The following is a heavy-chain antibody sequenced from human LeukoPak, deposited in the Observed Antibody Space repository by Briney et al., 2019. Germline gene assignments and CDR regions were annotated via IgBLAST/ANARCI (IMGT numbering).Heavy chain of an antibody. V-gene: IGHV1-2*06. CDR2: INPNSGGT. J-gene: IGHJ5*02. CDR3: ARETSQLRWTLFDP. D-gene: IGHD4-23*01. Sequence: ASVKVSCKASGYTFTGYYMHWVRQAPGQGLEWMGRINPNSGGTNYAQKFQGRVTMTRDTSISTAYMELSGLRSDDTAVYYCARETSQLRWTLFDPWGQGTLVTVSS. CDR1: GYTFTGYY.